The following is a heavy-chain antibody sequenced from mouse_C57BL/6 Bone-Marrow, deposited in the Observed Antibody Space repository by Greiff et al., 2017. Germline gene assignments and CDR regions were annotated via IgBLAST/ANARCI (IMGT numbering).Heavy chain of an antibody. CDR1: GYTFTSYW. J-gene: IGHJ4*01. Sequence: QVQLQQPGAELVKPGASVKMSCKASGYTFTSYWITWVKQRPGQGLEWIGDIYPGSGSTNYNEKFKSKATLTVDTSSSTAYMQLSSLTSEDSAVYYCARYYGSQTPYAMDYWGQGTSVTVSS. CDR3: ARYYGSQTPYAMDY. CDR2: IYPGSGST. D-gene: IGHD1-1*01. V-gene: IGHV1-55*01.